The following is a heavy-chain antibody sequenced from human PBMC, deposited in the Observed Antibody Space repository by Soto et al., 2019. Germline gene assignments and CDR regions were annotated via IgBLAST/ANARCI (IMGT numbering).Heavy chain of an antibody. J-gene: IGHJ4*02. CDR3: ARVLYDFWSGYYALEY. CDR1: GFTVSSNY. D-gene: IGHD3-3*01. CDR2: IYSGGST. Sequence: GWSLRLSCAASGFTVSSNYMSLVRQAPGKGLEWVSVIYSGGSTYYADSVKGRFTISRDNSKNTLYLQMNSLRAEDTAVYYCARVLYDFWSGYYALEYWGKGTLVTVSS. V-gene: IGHV3-53*01.